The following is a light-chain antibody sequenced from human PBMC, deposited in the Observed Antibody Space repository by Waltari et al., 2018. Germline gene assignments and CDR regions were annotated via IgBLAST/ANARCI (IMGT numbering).Light chain of an antibody. CDR2: GNT. CDR3: QSFDNMLSGGVV. J-gene: IGLJ2*01. Sequence: QSVLTQPPSVSGTPGQRVTIPCSGSTSNNGAGNAAPWDQHLPGTPPQLLIYGNTNRPSGVPDRFSGSKSGTSASLAITGLQADDEADYFCQSFDNMLSGGVVFGGGTKLAVL. V-gene: IGLV1-40*01. CDR1: TSNNGAGNA.